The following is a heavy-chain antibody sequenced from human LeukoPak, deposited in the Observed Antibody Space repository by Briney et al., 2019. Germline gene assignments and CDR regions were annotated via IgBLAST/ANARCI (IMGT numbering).Heavy chain of an antibody. CDR1: GFTFSSSA. D-gene: IGHD3-10*01. Sequence: GGSLRLSCAASGFTFSSSAMHWVRQAPGKGLVWVSRIKTDGSIATYGDSVKGRFTISRDNAKNTVYLQMNSLRAEDTALYHCARAKTGNWYFDLWGRGTLVTVSS. V-gene: IGHV3-74*01. J-gene: IGHJ2*01. CDR3: ARAKTGNWYFDL. CDR2: IKTDGSIA.